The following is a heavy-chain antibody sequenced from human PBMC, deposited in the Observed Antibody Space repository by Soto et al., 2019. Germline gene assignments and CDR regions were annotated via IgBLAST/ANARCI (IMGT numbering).Heavy chain of an antibody. CDR1: GFTFTSSA. J-gene: IGHJ4*02. Sequence: GASVKVSCKASGFTFTSSAVQWVRQARGQRLEWIGWIVVGSGNTNYAQKFQERVTITRDMSTSTAYMELSSLRSEDTAVYYCAAVPNYDILTGFAANYFDYRGQGTLVTVSS. V-gene: IGHV1-58*01. CDR2: IVVGSGNT. D-gene: IGHD3-9*01. CDR3: AAVPNYDILTGFAANYFDY.